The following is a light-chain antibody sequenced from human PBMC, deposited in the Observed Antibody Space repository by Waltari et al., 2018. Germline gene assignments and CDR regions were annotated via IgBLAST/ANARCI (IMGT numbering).Light chain of an antibody. CDR1: QSISTY. CDR3: QQSYSTPRT. V-gene: IGKV1-39*01. CDR2: AAS. Sequence: MTQSPSSLSTSVGDRVTITCRASQSISTYLNWYQQTPGKAPKLLIYAASSLQSGVPSRFSGSGSGTDFTLTISSLQPEDFVTYYCQQSYSTPRTFGQGTRLEIK. J-gene: IGKJ2*01.